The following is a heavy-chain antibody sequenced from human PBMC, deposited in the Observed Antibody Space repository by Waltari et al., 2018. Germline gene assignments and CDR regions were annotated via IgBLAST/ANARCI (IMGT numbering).Heavy chain of an antibody. V-gene: IGHV4-39*07. CDR1: GDAIMRNNYH. J-gene: IGHJ3*02. CDR3: ARASTAIFGVVITGYNI. Sequence: QLQESGPGLVKPSETVSLTCSVSGDAIMRNNYHWGWIRQSPGKGLEWIGGTYNSGTTYYNPSLKGRVFISVDASRNEFSLRLTTVTAADTAVYYCARASTAIFGVVITGYNIWGQGTMVTVSS. CDR2: TYNSGTT. D-gene: IGHD3-3*01.